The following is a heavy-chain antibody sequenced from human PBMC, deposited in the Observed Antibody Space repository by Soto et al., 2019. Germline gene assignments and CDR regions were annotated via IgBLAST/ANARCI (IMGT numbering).Heavy chain of an antibody. J-gene: IGHJ4*02. CDR1: GFTFSSYS. Sequence: EVQLVESGGGLVQPGGSLRLSCAASGFTFSSYSMNWVRQAPGKGLEWVSYISSSSTIYYADSVKGRFTISRDNAKNSLYLQMNSLRAEDTAVYYCARGRGLVYCSGGSCYSPGGQGTLVTVSS. V-gene: IGHV3-48*01. CDR2: ISSSSTI. CDR3: ARGRGLVYCSGGSCYSP. D-gene: IGHD2-15*01.